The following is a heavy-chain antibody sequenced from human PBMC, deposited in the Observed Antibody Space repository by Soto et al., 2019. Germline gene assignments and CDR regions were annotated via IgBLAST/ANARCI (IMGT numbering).Heavy chain of an antibody. CDR2: ISYDGSNK. CDR1: GFTFSSYG. Sequence: PGGSLRLSWAAAGFTFSSYGMHWVRQAPGKGLEWVAVISYDGSNKYYADSVKGRFTISRDNSKNTLFLQMNSRRPDATAVYYCAKDQASGQGSCDSWGQGTLVTASS. J-gene: IGHJ4*02. V-gene: IGHV3-30*18. CDR3: AKDQASGQGSCDS.